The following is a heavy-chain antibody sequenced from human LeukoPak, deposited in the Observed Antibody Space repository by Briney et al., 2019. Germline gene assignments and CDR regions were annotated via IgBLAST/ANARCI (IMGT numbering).Heavy chain of an antibody. CDR3: AKGGRGFRFDY. V-gene: IGHV3-53*01. CDR1: GFTVSSNY. Sequence: GGSLRLSCAASGFTVSSNYMSWVRQAPGKGLEWVSVIYSGGSTYYADSVKGRFTISRDNFKNTLSLQMNSLRAEDTAVYYCAKGGRGFRFDYWAQGTLVTVSS. CDR2: IYSGGST. J-gene: IGHJ4*02. D-gene: IGHD3-10*01.